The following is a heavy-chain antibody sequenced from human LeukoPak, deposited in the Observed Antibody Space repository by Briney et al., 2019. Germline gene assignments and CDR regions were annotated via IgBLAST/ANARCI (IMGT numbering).Heavy chain of an antibody. CDR3: VSPRYFDL. Sequence: HPSETLSLTCTVSGGSISSYYWSWIRQPPGKGLEWIGNIFYSGTYYNPSLQSRVTISVDTSKNQFSLKLSSVTAADTAVYYCVSPRYFDLWGRGTLVTVSS. V-gene: IGHV4-59*04. CDR2: IFYSGT. J-gene: IGHJ2*01. CDR1: GGSISSYY.